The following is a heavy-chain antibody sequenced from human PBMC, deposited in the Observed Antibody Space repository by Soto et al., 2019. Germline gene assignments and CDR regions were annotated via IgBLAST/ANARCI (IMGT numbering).Heavy chain of an antibody. D-gene: IGHD5-18*01. J-gene: IGHJ4*02. CDR2: IYYSGST. CDR1: GGSISSSSYY. Sequence: SETLSLTCTVSGGSISSSSYYWGWIRQPPGKGLEWIGSIYYSGSTYYNPSLKSRVTISVDTSKNQFSLKLSSVTAADTAVYYCARHPSPRVDTAMVFDYWGQGTLVTVSS. V-gene: IGHV4-39*01. CDR3: ARHPSPRVDTAMVFDY.